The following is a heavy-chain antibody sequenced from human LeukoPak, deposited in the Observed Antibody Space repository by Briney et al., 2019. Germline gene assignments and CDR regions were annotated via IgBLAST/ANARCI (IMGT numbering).Heavy chain of an antibody. Sequence: GGTLRLSCAAPGFTFSNYGMLWVRQAPGKGLDWVAFIRYDGNNKLYADSVKGRFTISRDNSKNTLYLHINSLRAEDTAVYYCVKDNPLDYWGQGTLVIVSS. CDR1: GFTFSNYG. V-gene: IGHV3-30*02. CDR2: IRYDGNNK. CDR3: VKDNPLDY. J-gene: IGHJ4*02.